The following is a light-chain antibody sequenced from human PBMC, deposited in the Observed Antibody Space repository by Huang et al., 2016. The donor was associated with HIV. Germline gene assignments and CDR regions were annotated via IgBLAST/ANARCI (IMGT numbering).Light chain of an antibody. Sequence: DIVMAQTSLSLSVTPGQPASISCKSSQSLIHSDGKTYLSWYLQKPGRSPQLLIYEVSRRFSGAPDRFSGSGSGTDFTLKISRVEAEDVGVYYCVQTVHLPTFGGGTRVDI. J-gene: IGKJ4*01. CDR1: QSLIHSDGKTY. CDR3: VQTVHLPT. CDR2: EVS. V-gene: IGKV2-29*01.